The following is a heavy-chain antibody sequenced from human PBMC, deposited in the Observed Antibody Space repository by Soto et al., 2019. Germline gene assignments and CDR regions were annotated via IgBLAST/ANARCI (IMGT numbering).Heavy chain of an antibody. V-gene: IGHV1-18*01. CDR2: ISAYNGNT. Sequence: ASVKVSCKASGYTFISNGISWVRQAPGQGLEWMGWISAYNGNTNYAQKFQGRVTMTTDTSTSTAYMELRSLRSDDTAVFYCERERALNYYYGMDVWGQGTTVTVSS. CDR3: ERERALNYYYGMDV. J-gene: IGHJ6*02. CDR1: GYTFISNG.